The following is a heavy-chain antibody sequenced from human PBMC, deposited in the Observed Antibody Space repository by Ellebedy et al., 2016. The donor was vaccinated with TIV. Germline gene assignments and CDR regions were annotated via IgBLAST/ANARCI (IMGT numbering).Heavy chain of an antibody. CDR3: AKDVSKDDSSWFSSSGQKRNYHYYFGMDV. CDR2: ISYDGIKK. D-gene: IGHD6-13*01. CDR1: GFTFSTYA. Sequence: GGSLRLSCAASGFTFSTYAMHWVRQAPGMGLQWVAVISYDGIKKYYADSVKGRFTISRDNSNNTLFLQMNSLRAEDTAVYYCAKDVSKDDSSWFSSSGQKRNYHYYFGMDVWGQGTTVTVSS. J-gene: IGHJ6*02. V-gene: IGHV3-30-3*01.